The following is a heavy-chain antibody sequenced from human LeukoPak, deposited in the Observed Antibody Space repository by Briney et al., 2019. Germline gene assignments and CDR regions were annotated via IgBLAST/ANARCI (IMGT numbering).Heavy chain of an antibody. D-gene: IGHD3-22*01. CDR1: GDSVSSNSAA. CDR3: ARSYYYDSSGYYNY. J-gene: IGHJ4*02. V-gene: IGHV6-1*01. Sequence: SQTLSLTCAISGDSVSSNSAAWNWIRQSPSRGLEWLGRTYYRSKWYNDYAVSVKSRITINPDTSRNQFSLQLNSVTPEDTAVYYCARSYYYDSSGYYNYWGQGTLVTVSS. CDR2: TYYRSKWYN.